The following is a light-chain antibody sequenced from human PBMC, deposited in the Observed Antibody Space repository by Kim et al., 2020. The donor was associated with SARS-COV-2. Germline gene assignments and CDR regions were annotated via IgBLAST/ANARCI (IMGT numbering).Light chain of an antibody. V-gene: IGLV1-44*01. Sequence: ELTQPPSASGTPGQRVTISCSGSSSNIGSNTVNWYQQLPGTAPKLLIYSNNQRPSGVPDRFSGSKSGTSASLAISGLQSEDEADYYCAAWDDSLNGDYVFGTGSKVTVL. CDR2: SNN. J-gene: IGLJ1*01. CDR3: AAWDDSLNGDYV. CDR1: SSNIGSNT.